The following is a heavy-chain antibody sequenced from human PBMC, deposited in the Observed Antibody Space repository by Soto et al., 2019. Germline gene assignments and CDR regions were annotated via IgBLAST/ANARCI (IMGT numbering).Heavy chain of an antibody. D-gene: IGHD6-13*01. CDR1: GGSISSSSYY. V-gene: IGHV4-39*01. CDR2: IFYSGST. Sequence: SETLSLTCTVSGGSISSSSYYWGWIRQPPGKGLEWIGSIFYSGSTYYNPSLKSRVTISVDTSKNQFSLKLSSVTAADTAVYYCARHYPYSSSWYWDYWGQGTLVTVS. J-gene: IGHJ4*02. CDR3: ARHYPYSSSWYWDY.